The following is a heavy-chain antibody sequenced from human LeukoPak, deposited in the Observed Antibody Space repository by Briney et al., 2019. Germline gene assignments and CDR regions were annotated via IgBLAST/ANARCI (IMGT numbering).Heavy chain of an antibody. CDR3: ARGAGCSSTSCSEVYYYGMDV. J-gene: IGHJ6*02. CDR1: GYSVSVYY. D-gene: IGHD2-2*01. CDR2: ISSSSSYI. Sequence: PGGSLRLSCAVSGYSVSVYYMSWVRQAPGKGLEWVSSISSSSSYIYYADSVKGRFTISRNNAKNSLYLQMNSLRAEDTAVYYCARGAGCSSTSCSEVYYYGMDVWGQGTTVTVSS. V-gene: IGHV3-21*01.